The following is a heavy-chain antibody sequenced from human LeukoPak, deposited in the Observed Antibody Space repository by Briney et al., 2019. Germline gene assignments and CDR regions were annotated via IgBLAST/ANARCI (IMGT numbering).Heavy chain of an antibody. CDR1: GFTFSSYG. Sequence: GGSLRLSCAASGFTFSSYGMHWVRQAPGKGLEWVAFIRYDGTNKYYADSVKGRLTISRDNSKNTLYPQMNSLRAEDTAVYYCAKAMVRGVSPYYFDYWGQGTLVTVSS. D-gene: IGHD3-10*01. J-gene: IGHJ4*02. CDR3: AKAMVRGVSPYYFDY. V-gene: IGHV3-30*02. CDR2: IRYDGTNK.